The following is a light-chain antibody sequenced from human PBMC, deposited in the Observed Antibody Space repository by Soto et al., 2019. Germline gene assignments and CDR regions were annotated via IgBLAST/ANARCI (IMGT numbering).Light chain of an antibody. CDR3: SSYTNTSTLV. J-gene: IGLJ3*02. Sequence: QSALTQPASVSGSPGQSITISCTGTSSDVGGYNYVSGYQQHPGKAPKLMIYEVSDRPSGVSNRFSGSKSGNTASLTISGLQAEDEAEYYCSSYTNTSTLVFGGGTKVTVL. V-gene: IGLV2-14*01. CDR1: SSDVGGYNY. CDR2: EVS.